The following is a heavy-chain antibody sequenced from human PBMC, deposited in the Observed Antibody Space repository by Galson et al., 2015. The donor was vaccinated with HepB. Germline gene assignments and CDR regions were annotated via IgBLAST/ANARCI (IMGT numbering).Heavy chain of an antibody. D-gene: IGHD6-19*01. Sequence: SLRLSCAASGFTFSSYGMHWVRQAPGKGLEWVAVISYDGSNKYYADSVKGRFTISRDNSKNTLYLQMNSLRAEDTAVYYCAKDISSGWTIFDYWGQGTLVTVSS. V-gene: IGHV3-30*18. CDR2: ISYDGSNK. CDR1: GFTFSSYG. J-gene: IGHJ4*02. CDR3: AKDISSGWTIFDY.